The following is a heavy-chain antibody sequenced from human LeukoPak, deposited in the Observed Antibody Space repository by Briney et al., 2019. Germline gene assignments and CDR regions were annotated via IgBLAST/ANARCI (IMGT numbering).Heavy chain of an antibody. CDR2: MNPNNGNT. V-gene: IGHV1-8*01. J-gene: IGHJ5*02. CDR3: ARAFGGGRLNWFDP. Sequence: GASVKVSCKASGYTFTSYDINWVRQATGQGLEWMGWMNPNNGNTGYAQKFQGRVTMTRNTSISTAYMELSSLRSEDTAVYYCARAFGGGRLNWFDPWGQGTLVTVSS. CDR1: GYTFTSYD. D-gene: IGHD3-16*01.